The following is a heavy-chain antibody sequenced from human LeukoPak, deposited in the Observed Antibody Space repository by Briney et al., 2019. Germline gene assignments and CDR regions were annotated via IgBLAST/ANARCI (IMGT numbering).Heavy chain of an antibody. J-gene: IGHJ4*02. CDR3: ARQSSTSCYIDY. D-gene: IGHD2-2*02. CDR1: GGSISSSSYY. Sequence: PSETLSLTCTVSGGSISSSSYYWGGIRQPPWKGLEWIGSIYYSGSTFYNPSLKSRVTISVDTSKNQFSLKLSSVTAADTAVYFCARQSSTSCYIDYWGQGTLVAVSS. V-gene: IGHV4-39*01. CDR2: IYYSGST.